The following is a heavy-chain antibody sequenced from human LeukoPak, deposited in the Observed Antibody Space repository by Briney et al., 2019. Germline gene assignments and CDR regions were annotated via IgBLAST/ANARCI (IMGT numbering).Heavy chain of an antibody. CDR2: ISSSSSYI. CDR1: GFTFSSYS. V-gene: IGHV3-21*01. Sequence: PGGSLRLSCAASGFTFSSYSMNWVRQAPGKGLEWVSSISSSSSYIYYADSVKGRFTISRDNAKNSLYLQMNSLRAEDTAVYYCARDPTVTTLSHFDCPGDWGQGTLVTVSS. CDR3: ARDPTVTTLSHFDCPGD. J-gene: IGHJ4*02. D-gene: IGHD4-17*01.